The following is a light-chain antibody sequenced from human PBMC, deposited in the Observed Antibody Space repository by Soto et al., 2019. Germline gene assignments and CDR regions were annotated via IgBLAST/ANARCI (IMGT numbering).Light chain of an antibody. CDR3: QQRSNWPLT. Sequence: ESVLTHAPATLSLSPGERATLSCRASQSVSSYLAWYQQKPGQAPRLLIYDASNRATGIPARFSGSGSGTDFTLTISSLEPEDFAVYYCQQRSNWPLTFGGGTKVDIK. J-gene: IGKJ4*01. CDR1: QSVSSY. V-gene: IGKV3-11*01. CDR2: DAS.